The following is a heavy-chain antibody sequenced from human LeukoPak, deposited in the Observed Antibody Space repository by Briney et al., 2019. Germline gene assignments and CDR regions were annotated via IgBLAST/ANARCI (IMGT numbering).Heavy chain of an antibody. V-gene: IGHV4-4*07. D-gene: IGHD6-6*01. CDR2: IYTSGST. CDR1: GGSISSYY. J-gene: IGHJ3*02. CDR3: ARDFYPSPYSSSSEDAFDI. Sequence: SETLSLTCTVSGGSISSYYWSWIRQPAGKGLEWIGRIYTSGSTNYNPSLKSRVTMSVDTSKNQFSLKLSSVTAADTAVYYCARDFYPSPYSSSSEDAFDIWGQGTMVTVSS.